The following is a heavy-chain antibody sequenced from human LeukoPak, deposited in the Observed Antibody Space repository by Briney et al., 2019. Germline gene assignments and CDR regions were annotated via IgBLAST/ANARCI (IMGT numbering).Heavy chain of an antibody. Sequence: GRSLRLSCAASGFTFDDYAMHWVRQAPGKGLEWVSGISWNSGSIGYADSVKGRFTISRDNAKNSLYLQMNSLRAEDTAVYYCFRLSDTSRLNWGQGTLVTVSS. J-gene: IGHJ4*02. D-gene: IGHD2-8*01. CDR2: ISWNSGSI. CDR1: GFTFDDYA. V-gene: IGHV3-9*01. CDR3: FRLSDTSRLN.